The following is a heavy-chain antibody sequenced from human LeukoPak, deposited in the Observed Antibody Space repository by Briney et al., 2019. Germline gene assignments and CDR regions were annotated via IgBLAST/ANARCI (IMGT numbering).Heavy chain of an antibody. J-gene: IGHJ4*02. CDR1: GFTFSSYS. D-gene: IGHD3-22*01. CDR3: ARENYYDSSGLDY. CDR2: ITSSGNYI. Sequence: GGSLRLSCAASGFTFSSYSMNWVRQAPGKGLGWVSSITSSGNYIYYADSVKGRFTISRDNSKNTLYLQMNSLRAEDTAVYYCARENYYDSSGLDYWGQGTLVTVSS. V-gene: IGHV3-21*01.